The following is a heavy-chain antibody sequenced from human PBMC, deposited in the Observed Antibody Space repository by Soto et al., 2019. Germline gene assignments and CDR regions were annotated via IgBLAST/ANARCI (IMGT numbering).Heavy chain of an antibody. CDR3: ARISVASRYMDV. D-gene: IGHD2-15*01. J-gene: IGHJ6*03. CDR1: GGSISSSSYY. CDR2: FYYSGST. Sequence: QLQLEESGPGLVKPSETLSLTCTVSGGSISSSSYYWGWIRQYPGKGLEWIGSFYYSGSTYYSPSLKSRVRISGDTSKKQISLRLSSVTATDTAVYYCARISVASRYMDVWGKGATVTVSS. V-gene: IGHV4-39*01.